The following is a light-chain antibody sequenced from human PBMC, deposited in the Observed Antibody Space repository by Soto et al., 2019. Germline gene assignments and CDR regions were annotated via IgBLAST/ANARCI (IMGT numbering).Light chain of an antibody. J-gene: IGLJ1*01. V-gene: IGLV2-14*01. CDR2: DVG. Sequence: QSALTQPASVSGSPGQSITIACTGTSSDIGGYNFVSWYQQHPGKAPKLLIYDVGNRPSGVSNRFSGSKSGNTASLTISGLQDEDEAHYYCNSYRTGSTYVFGTGTKVTVL. CDR1: SSDIGGYNF. CDR3: NSYRTGSTYV.